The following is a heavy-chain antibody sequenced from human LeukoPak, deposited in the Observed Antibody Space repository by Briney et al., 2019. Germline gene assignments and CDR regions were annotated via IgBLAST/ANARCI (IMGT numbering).Heavy chain of an antibody. J-gene: IGHJ3*02. CDR2: ISYDGSNK. Sequence: GGSLRLSCAASGFTFSSYAMSWVRQAPGKGLEWVAVISYDGSNKYYADSVKGRFTISRDNSKNTLYLQMNSLRAEDTAVYYCAREGIAVAGPGVAFDIWGQGTMVTVSS. CDR3: AREGIAVAGPGVAFDI. D-gene: IGHD6-19*01. V-gene: IGHV3-30*04. CDR1: GFTFSSYA.